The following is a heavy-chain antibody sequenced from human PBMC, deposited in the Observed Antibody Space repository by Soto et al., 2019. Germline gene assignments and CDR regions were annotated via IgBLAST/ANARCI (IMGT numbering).Heavy chain of an antibody. CDR1: GGTFSSYA. V-gene: IGHV1-69*06. CDR2: IIPIFGTA. Sequence: QVQLVQSGAEVKKPGSSVKVSCKASGGTFSSYAISWVRQAPGQGLEWLGGIIPIFGTANYAQTFQGRVPSTADKSTSTGYVVLGSLRSEDTAVYYCARELTGTLANSVVDYWGQGTLVTVSS. J-gene: IGHJ4*02. D-gene: IGHD7-27*01. CDR3: ARELTGTLANSVVDY.